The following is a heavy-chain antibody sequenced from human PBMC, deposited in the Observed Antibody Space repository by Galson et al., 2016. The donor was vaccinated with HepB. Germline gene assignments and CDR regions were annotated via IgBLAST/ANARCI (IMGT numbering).Heavy chain of an antibody. CDR3: ARGLLPYYYGSGSSGGFFDY. J-gene: IGHJ4*02. Sequence: QSGAEVKKPGEFLTISCKVSESSFTSYWIAWVRQVPGKGLECMGIIYPGDSDSRHSPSFQGQVTISADKSINTAYLQWSSLRASDTAMYYCARGLLPYYYGSGSSGGFFDYWGQGTLVTVSS. CDR1: ESSFTSYW. V-gene: IGHV5-51*01. D-gene: IGHD3-10*01. CDR2: IYPGDSDS.